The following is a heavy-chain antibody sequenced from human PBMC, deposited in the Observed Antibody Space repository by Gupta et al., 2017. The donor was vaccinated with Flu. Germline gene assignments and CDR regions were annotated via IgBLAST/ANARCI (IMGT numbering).Heavy chain of an antibody. D-gene: IGHD3-10*01. CDR2: IYYSGST. Sequence: QVQLQESGPGLVKPSETLSLTCTVSGGSISSYYWSWIRQPPGKGLEWIGYIYYSGSTNYNPSLKSRVTISVDTSKNQFSLKLSSVTAADTAVYYCARESQITMVRGVIITRAFDIWGQGTMVTVSS. CDR3: ARESQITMVRGVIITRAFDI. J-gene: IGHJ3*02. CDR1: GGSISSYY. V-gene: IGHV4-59*01.